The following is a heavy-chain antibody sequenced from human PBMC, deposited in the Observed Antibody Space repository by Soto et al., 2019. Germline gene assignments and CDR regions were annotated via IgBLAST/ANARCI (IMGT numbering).Heavy chain of an antibody. V-gene: IGHV3-7*01. J-gene: IGHJ3*02. CDR2: IKQDGTEK. CDR3: ARGDTPMITGMDSFDI. CDR1: GFTFSRYW. Sequence: GGSLRLSCAASGFTFSRYWMNWVRQAPGKGLEWVANIKQDGTEKNYVDSVKGRFTISRDNARKALYLQLDSLRAEDTAVYFCARGDTPMITGMDSFDIWGQGTMVTVSS. D-gene: IGHD5-18*01.